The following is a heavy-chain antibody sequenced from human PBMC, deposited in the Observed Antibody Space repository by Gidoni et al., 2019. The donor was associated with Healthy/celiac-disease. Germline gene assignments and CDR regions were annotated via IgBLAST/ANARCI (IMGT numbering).Heavy chain of an antibody. CDR2: IYTSGST. Sequence: QVQLQESGPGLVKPSQTLSLTCTVSGGSISSGSYYWSWIRQPAGKGLEWIGRIYTSGSTNYNPSLKSRVTISVDTSKNQFSLKLSSVTAADTAVYYCARARDYSYNWNESPLAENAFDYWGQGTLVTVSS. CDR3: ARARDYSYNWNESPLAENAFDY. CDR1: GGSISSGSYY. V-gene: IGHV4-61*02. J-gene: IGHJ4*02. D-gene: IGHD1-20*01.